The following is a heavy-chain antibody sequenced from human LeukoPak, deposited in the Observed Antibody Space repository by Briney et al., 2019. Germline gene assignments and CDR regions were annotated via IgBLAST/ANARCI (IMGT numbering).Heavy chain of an antibody. CDR2: MNPNSGNT. D-gene: IGHD4-17*01. CDR1: GYTLTSYD. V-gene: IGHV1-8*01. Sequence: ASVKVSCKASGYTLTSYDINWVRQATRQGLEWMGWMNPNSGNTGYAQKFQGRVTMTRNTSISTAYMELSSLRSEDTAVYYCARTYGDYPAWYYYYGMDVWGQGTTVTVSS. CDR3: ARTYGDYPAWYYYYGMDV. J-gene: IGHJ6*02.